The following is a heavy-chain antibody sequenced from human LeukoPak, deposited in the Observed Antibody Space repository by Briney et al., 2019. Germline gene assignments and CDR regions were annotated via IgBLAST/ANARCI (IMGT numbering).Heavy chain of an antibody. J-gene: IGHJ4*02. CDR2: IIPIFGTA. V-gene: IGHV1-69*06. CDR3: CGTITAAAGTFDY. Sequence: SVKVSCKASGGTFSSYTISWVRQAPGQGLEWMGGIIPIFGTANYAQKFQGRVTITADKSTSTAYMELSSLRSEDTAVYYCCGTITAAAGTFDYWGQGTLVTVSS. CDR1: GGTFSSYT. D-gene: IGHD6-13*01.